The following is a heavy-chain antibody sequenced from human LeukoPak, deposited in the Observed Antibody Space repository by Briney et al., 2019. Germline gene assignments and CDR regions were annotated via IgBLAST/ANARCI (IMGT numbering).Heavy chain of an antibody. CDR1: RFSFSSFA. V-gene: IGHV3-23*01. Sequence: PGGSLRLSCAASRFSFSSFAMTWVRQALGKGLEWVSAISGSGGSTYYADSVKGRFTISRDNSKNTLYLQMNNLRVEDTAMYYCAREENFWSGRPFPPDYWGQGTLVTVSS. D-gene: IGHD3-3*01. CDR2: ISGSGGST. CDR3: AREENFWSGRPFPPDY. J-gene: IGHJ4*02.